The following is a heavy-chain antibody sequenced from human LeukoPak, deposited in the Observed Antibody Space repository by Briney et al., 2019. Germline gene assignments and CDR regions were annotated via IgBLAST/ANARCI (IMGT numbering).Heavy chain of an antibody. J-gene: IGHJ4*02. Sequence: GGSLRLSCAASGFTFSSYSMNWVRQAPGKGLEWVSSISSSSSYIFYADSVKGRFTISRDNAKDSLYLQMNSLRAEDTAVYYCARGRAARYFDYWGQGTLVTVSS. CDR1: GFTFSSYS. CDR2: ISSSSSYI. D-gene: IGHD6-6*01. V-gene: IGHV3-21*01. CDR3: ARGRAARYFDY.